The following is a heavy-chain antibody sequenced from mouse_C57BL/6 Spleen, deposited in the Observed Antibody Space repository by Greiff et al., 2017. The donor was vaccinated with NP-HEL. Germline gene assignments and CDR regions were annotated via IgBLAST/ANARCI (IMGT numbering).Heavy chain of an antibody. V-gene: IGHV1-69*01. D-gene: IGHD2-10*02. CDR1: GYTFTSYW. Sequence: QVQLQQPGAELVMPGASVKLSCKASGYTFTSYWMHWVKQRPGQGLEWIGEIDPSDSYTNYNQKFKGKSTLTVDKSSSTAYMQLSSLTSEDSAVYYCARGGYGNWGFGYWGQGTTLTVSS. CDR2: IDPSDSYT. CDR3: ARGGYGNWGFGY. J-gene: IGHJ2*01.